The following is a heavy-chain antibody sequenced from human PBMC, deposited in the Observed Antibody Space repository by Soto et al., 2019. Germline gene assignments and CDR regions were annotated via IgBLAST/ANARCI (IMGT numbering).Heavy chain of an antibody. CDR3: ARDASLPYGDYAPYYYYGMDV. J-gene: IGHJ6*02. CDR2: ISAYKGNT. CDR1: GYTFTSYG. D-gene: IGHD4-17*01. Sequence: QVQLVQSGAEVKKPGDSVKVSCKASGYTFTSYGISWVRQAPGQGLEWMGCISAYKGNTNYAQNLQGIATMTTATSTSTAYMKLRSLRSDDTAVYYCARDASLPYGDYAPYYYYGMDVWGQGTTVTVSS. V-gene: IGHV1-18*01.